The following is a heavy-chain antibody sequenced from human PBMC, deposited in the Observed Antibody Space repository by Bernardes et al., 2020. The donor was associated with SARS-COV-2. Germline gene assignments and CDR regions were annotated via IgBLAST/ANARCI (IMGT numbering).Heavy chain of an antibody. Sequence: GGSLRLSCAASGFTFSGSAMHWVRQPSGKGLEWVGRIRSKANNYATAYAASVKGRFTISRDDSKNTAYLQMNSLKIEDTAMYYCTRQAAAIDYWGQGTLVTVSS. J-gene: IGHJ4*02. CDR1: GFTFSGSA. CDR2: IRSKANNYAT. CDR3: TRQAAAIDY. V-gene: IGHV3-73*01. D-gene: IGHD6-13*01.